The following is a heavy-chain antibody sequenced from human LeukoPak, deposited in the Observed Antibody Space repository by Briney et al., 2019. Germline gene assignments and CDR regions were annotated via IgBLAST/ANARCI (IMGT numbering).Heavy chain of an antibody. D-gene: IGHD1-7*01. Sequence: GGSLRLSCAASGFTFSTYAIHWVRQAPGKGLEWVALISYDGSDKYYADSVKGRFTISRENSKNTLYLQMDSLREEDTALYFCARSNWNYVEFYFDYWVQGTLVTVSS. CDR1: GFTFSTYA. V-gene: IGHV3-30*01. CDR3: ARSNWNYVEFYFDY. J-gene: IGHJ4*02. CDR2: ISYDGSDK.